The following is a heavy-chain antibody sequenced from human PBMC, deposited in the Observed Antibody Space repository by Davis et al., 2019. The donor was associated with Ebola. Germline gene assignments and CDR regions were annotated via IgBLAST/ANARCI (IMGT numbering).Heavy chain of an antibody. V-gene: IGHV4-39*07. Sequence: MPSETLSLTCTVSGGSISSSSYYWGWIRQPPGKGLEWIGEINHSGSTNYNPSLKSRVTISVDTSKNQFSVKLSSVTAADTAVYYCARTSRTGTHFEYWGQGTLVTVSS. CDR2: INHSGST. CDR1: GGSISSSSYY. J-gene: IGHJ4*02. CDR3: ARTSRTGTHFEY. D-gene: IGHD1-7*01.